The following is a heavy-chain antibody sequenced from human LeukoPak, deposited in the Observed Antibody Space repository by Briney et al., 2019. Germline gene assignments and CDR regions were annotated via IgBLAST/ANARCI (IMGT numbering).Heavy chain of an antibody. V-gene: IGHV3-48*02. CDR3: VRDYSRWQGDFDV. J-gene: IGHJ3*01. CDR2: IRSDRSTK. CDR1: GFSISNYG. D-gene: IGHD6-13*01. Sequence: PGGSLRLSCAGSGFSISNYGMNWVRQAPEKGLEWLSYIRSDRSTKYYAASVEGRLTISRDNAQSSLYLQMNSLRDEDSGVCFCVRDYSRWQGDFDVWGEGTMVTVFS.